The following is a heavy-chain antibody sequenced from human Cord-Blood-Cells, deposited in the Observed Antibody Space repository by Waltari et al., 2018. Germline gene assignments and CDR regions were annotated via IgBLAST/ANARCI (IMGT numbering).Heavy chain of an antibody. CDR1: GGSISSSY. Sequence: QVQLQESGPGLVKPSETLSLTCTVPGGSISSSYWSWIRQPPGKGLEWIGYIYYSGSTNSNPSLKSRFTISVDASKNQFSLELSSVTAADMAVYYCARGPYSSGWYFDYWGQGTLVTVSS. CDR2: IYYSGST. CDR3: ARGPYSSGWYFDY. V-gene: IGHV4-59*01. D-gene: IGHD6-19*01. J-gene: IGHJ4*02.